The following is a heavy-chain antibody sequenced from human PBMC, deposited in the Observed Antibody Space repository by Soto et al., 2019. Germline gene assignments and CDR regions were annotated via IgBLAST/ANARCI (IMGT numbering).Heavy chain of an antibody. CDR3: ARDIVVVPSSMYDYYYYGMDV. Sequence: SVKVSCKASGFTFTSSAMQWVRQARGQRLEWIGWIVVGSGNTNYAQKFQERVTITRDMSTSTAYMGLSSLRSEDTAVYYCARDIVVVPSSMYDYYYYGMDVWGQGTTVTVSS. CDR2: IVVGSGNT. CDR1: GFTFTSSA. D-gene: IGHD2-2*01. V-gene: IGHV1-58*02. J-gene: IGHJ6*02.